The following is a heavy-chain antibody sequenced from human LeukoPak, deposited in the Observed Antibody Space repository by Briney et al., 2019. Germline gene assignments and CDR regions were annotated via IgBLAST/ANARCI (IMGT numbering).Heavy chain of an antibody. D-gene: IGHD1-7*01. Sequence: GGSLRLSCAASGFTFSSYGMHWVRQAPGKGLEWVAFIRYDGSNKYYADSVKGRFTISRDNSKNTLYLQMNSLRAEDTAVYYCAKDGWNYVGGYYFDYWGQGTLVTVSS. J-gene: IGHJ4*02. CDR3: AKDGWNYVGGYYFDY. V-gene: IGHV3-30*02. CDR1: GFTFSSYG. CDR2: IRYDGSNK.